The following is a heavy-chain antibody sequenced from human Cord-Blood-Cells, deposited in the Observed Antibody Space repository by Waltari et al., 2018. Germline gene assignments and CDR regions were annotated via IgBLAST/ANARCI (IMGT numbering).Heavy chain of an antibody. CDR2: VSWDGVST. CDR1: GFTFDDYA. V-gene: IGHV3-43D*03. D-gene: IGHD3-16*01. J-gene: IGHJ3*02. CDR3: AKGGDLGDAFDI. Sequence: EVQLVESGGVVVQPGGSLRLSCAASGFTFDDYAMPWVRQAPGKGWEWVSLVSWDGVSTYYADSVKGRFTSSRDNSKNSLYLQMNSLRAEDTALYYCAKGGDLGDAFDIWGQGTMVTVSS.